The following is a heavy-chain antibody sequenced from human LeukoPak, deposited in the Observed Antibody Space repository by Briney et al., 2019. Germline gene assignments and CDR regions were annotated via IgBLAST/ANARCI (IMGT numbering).Heavy chain of an antibody. D-gene: IGHD2-2*01. Sequence: GGSLRLSCAASGFTFSDYYMSWIRQAPGKGLEWVSYISSSSSYTNYADSVKGRFTISRDNAKNSLYLQVNSLRAEDTAVYYCAKGELEYCSGTSCYAFDYWGQGTLVTVSS. CDR1: GFTFSDYY. J-gene: IGHJ4*02. V-gene: IGHV3-11*05. CDR3: AKGELEYCSGTSCYAFDY. CDR2: ISSSSSYT.